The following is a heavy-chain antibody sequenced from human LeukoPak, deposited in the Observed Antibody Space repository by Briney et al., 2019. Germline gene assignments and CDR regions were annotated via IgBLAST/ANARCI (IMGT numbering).Heavy chain of an antibody. CDR1: GGSFSNYY. CDR2: IYYSGTT. CDR3: ARGVVLTGYPLDF. Sequence: SSETLSLTCSVSGGSFSNYYWCWFWQSPGKGLEWIGFIYYSGTTDHNPSLKSRVTISIDTSKKQFSLKLSSVTAADTAVYYCARGVVLTGYPLDFWGRGTLVTVSS. J-gene: IGHJ4*02. V-gene: IGHV4-59*01. D-gene: IGHD3-9*01.